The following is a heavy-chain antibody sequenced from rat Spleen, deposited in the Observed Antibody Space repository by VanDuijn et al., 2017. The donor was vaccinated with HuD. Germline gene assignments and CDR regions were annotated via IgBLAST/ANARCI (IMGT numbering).Heavy chain of an antibody. J-gene: IGHJ4*01. CDR2: ISYSGST. CDR1: GYSITSNY. D-gene: IGHD1-11*01. V-gene: IGHV3-1*01. CDR3: ARRGNYGGYYYVMDA. Sequence: QLQESGPGLVKPSQSLSLTCSVTGYSITSNYWDWIRKFPGNKMEWMGYISYSGSTSYNPSLKSRISITRDTSKNQFFLQLNSVTTEDTATYYCARRGNYGGYYYVMDAWGQGASVTVSS.